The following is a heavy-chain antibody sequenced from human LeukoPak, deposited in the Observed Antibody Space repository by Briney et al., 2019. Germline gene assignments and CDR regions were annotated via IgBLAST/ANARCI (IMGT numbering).Heavy chain of an antibody. CDR2: IYTSGST. CDR1: GGYISSGSYY. D-gene: IGHD3-10*01. Sequence: SQTLSLTCTVSGGYISSGSYYWSWIRQPAGKGLEWIGRIYTSGSTNYNPSLKSRVTISVDTSKNQFSLKLSSVTAADTAVYYCAREGYYGSGSYPDYWGQGTLVTVSS. V-gene: IGHV4-61*02. J-gene: IGHJ4*02. CDR3: AREGYYGSGSYPDY.